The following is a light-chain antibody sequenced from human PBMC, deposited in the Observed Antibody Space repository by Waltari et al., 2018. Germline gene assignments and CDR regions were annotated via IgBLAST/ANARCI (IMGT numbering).Light chain of an antibody. CDR3: QQYYSAPPT. V-gene: IGKV4-1*01. J-gene: IGKJ1*01. CDR2: WAS. CDR1: QSVLYSTNNKNY. Sequence: DLVMPQSPDSLALSLGERATTTCNSSQSVLYSTNNKNYLAWYQQKPGQPPKLLIYWASTRESGVPDRFSGSGSGTDFTLTISSLQAEDVVVYYCQQYYSAPPTFGQGTKVEIK.